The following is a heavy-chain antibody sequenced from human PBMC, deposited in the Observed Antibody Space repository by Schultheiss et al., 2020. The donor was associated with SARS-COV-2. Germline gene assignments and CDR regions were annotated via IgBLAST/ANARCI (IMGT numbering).Heavy chain of an antibody. CDR3: ARDEGTWIQLWLNY. J-gene: IGHJ4*02. Sequence: GGSLRLSCAASGFTFSSYGMHWVRQAPGKGLEWVAVISYGESNKYYVDSVKGRFTISRDNSKNTLYLQMNSLRAEDTAVYYCARDEGTWIQLWLNYWGQGTLVTVSS. D-gene: IGHD5-18*01. CDR2: ISYGESNK. V-gene: IGHV3-30*03. CDR1: GFTFSSYG.